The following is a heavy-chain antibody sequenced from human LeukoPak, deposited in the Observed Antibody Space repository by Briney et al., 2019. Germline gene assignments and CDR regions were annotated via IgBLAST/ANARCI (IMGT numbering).Heavy chain of an antibody. Sequence: SETLSLTCTVSGYSISSGYYWGWIRQPPGKGLEWIGYIYYSGSTNYNPSLKSRVTISVDTSKNQFSLKLSSVTAADTAVYYCAGWKMAFDIWGQGTMVTVSS. J-gene: IGHJ3*02. V-gene: IGHV4-61*01. D-gene: IGHD1-1*01. CDR1: GYSISSGYY. CDR2: IYYSGST. CDR3: AGWKMAFDI.